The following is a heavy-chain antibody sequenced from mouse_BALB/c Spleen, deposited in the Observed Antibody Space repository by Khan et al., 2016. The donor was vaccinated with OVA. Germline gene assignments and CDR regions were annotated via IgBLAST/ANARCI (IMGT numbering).Heavy chain of an antibody. CDR3: ARLAYYYDSEGFAY. J-gene: IGHJ3*01. Sequence: EVKVEESGGDLVKPGGSLKLSCAASGFTFSTYGMSWVRQTPDKRLEWVATVNTGGSYTYYPDSVKGRFTISRDNAKNTLYLQMSSLKSEDTSIFYCARLAYYYDSEGFAYWGQGTLVTVSA. CDR1: GFTFSTYG. CDR2: VNTGGSYT. V-gene: IGHV5-6*02. D-gene: IGHD1-1*01.